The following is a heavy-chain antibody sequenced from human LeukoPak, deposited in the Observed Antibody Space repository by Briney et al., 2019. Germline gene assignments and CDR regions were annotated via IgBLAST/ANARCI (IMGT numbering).Heavy chain of an antibody. J-gene: IGHJ6*03. CDR2: IIPIFGTA. CDR3: ASTTLGSLGYCSGGSCDGTNYYYYYMDV. CDR1: GYTFTSYD. Sequence: SVKVSCKASGYTFTSYDINWVRQAPGQGLEWMGGIIPIFGTANYAQKFQGRVTITADESTSTAYMELSSLRSEDTAVYYCASTTLGSLGYCSGGSCDGTNYYYYYMDVWGKGTTVTISS. D-gene: IGHD2-15*01. V-gene: IGHV1-69*13.